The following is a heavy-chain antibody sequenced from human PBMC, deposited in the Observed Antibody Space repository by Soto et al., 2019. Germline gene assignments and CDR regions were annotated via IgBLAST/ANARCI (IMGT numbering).Heavy chain of an antibody. CDR3: ARDLGQWLVQGAFDI. D-gene: IGHD6-19*01. Sequence: QVQLQESGPGLVKPSETLSLTCTVSGGSISTKYWNWIRQPPGKGLEWIGYIDYSGSSKSNPSLNSRVTMSVDTSKNQFSLKLTSVTAADTAVYYCARDLGQWLVQGAFDIWGPGTMGTVSS. CDR1: GGSISTKY. CDR2: IDYSGSS. V-gene: IGHV4-59*12. J-gene: IGHJ3*02.